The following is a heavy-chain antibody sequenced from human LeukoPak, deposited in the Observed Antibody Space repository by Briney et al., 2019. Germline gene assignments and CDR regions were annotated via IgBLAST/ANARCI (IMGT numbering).Heavy chain of an antibody. Sequence: SVKVSCKASGGTFSSYAISWVRQAPGQGLEWMGGIIPIFGTANYAQKFQGRVTITTDESTSTAYMELSGLRSEDTAVYYCASKGRSTRTEVYDYWGQGTLVTVSS. J-gene: IGHJ4*02. CDR2: IIPIFGTA. D-gene: IGHD3/OR15-3a*01. CDR1: GGTFSSYA. V-gene: IGHV1-69*05. CDR3: ASKGRSTRTEVYDY.